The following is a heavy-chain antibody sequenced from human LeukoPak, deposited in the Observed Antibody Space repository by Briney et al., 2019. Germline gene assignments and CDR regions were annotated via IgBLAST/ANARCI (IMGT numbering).Heavy chain of an antibody. D-gene: IGHD3-10*01. CDR1: GDSISSSSYY. V-gene: IGHV4-39*01. CDR3: ARQGPRRAYDYYN. CDR2: IFYTGST. J-gene: IGHJ4*02. Sequence: SETLSLTCTVSGDSISSSSYYWGWIRQPPGKGPEWIGSIFYTGSTYYNPSLKSRVTISVDTSKNQFSLRLSSVTAADTAVYYCARQGPRRAYDYYNWGQGTLVTVSS.